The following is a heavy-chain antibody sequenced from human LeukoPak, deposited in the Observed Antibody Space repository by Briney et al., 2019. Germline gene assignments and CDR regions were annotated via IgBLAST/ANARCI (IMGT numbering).Heavy chain of an antibody. CDR2: ISYDGSNK. J-gene: IGHJ4*02. D-gene: IGHD3-22*01. Sequence: GGSLRLSCAASGFTFSSYAMHWVRQAPGKGLEWVAVISYDGSNKYYADSVKGRFTISRDNSKNTLYLQMNSLRAEDTAVYYCANRNYYDSSAPDYWGQGTLVTVSS. CDR1: GFTFSSYA. V-gene: IGHV3-30*04. CDR3: ANRNYYDSSAPDY.